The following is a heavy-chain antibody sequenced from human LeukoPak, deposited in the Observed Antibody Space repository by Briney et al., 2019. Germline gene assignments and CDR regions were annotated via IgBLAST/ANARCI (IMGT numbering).Heavy chain of an antibody. J-gene: IGHJ4*02. D-gene: IGHD3-22*01. CDR3: ARDTRSYDSSGYYFFDF. CDR2: INYSGST. Sequence: PSETLSLTCTVSGASIRSYYWNWLRHAPGKGLEWIGYINYSGSTNFNPSLKSRATISMDTSKHHFSLKLSSVTAADTAVYYCARDTRSYDSSGYYFFDFWGQGTLVTVSS. CDR1: GASIRSYY. V-gene: IGHV4-59*01.